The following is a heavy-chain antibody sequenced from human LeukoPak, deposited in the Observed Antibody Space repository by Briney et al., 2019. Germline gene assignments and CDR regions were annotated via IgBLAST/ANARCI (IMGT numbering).Heavy chain of an antibody. V-gene: IGHV3-30-3*01. CDR3: ARERFDP. Sequence: GGSLRLSCAASGFTFSSYAMHWVRQAPGKGLEWVAVLSYDGSNKYYADSVKGRFTISRDNSKNMLYLQMNSLRAEDTAVYYCARERFDPWGQGTLVTVSS. CDR1: GFTFSSYA. J-gene: IGHJ5*02. CDR2: LSYDGSNK.